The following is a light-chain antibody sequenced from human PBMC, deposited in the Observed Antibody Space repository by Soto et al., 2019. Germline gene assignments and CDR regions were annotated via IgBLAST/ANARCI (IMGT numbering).Light chain of an antibody. V-gene: IGKV1-27*01. CDR2: AAS. CDR3: QNYNSALFT. CDR1: QGISNY. Sequence: DIQMTQSPSSLSASLGDRVTITCRASQGISNYLAWYQQKPGKVPKLLIYAASTLHSGVPSRFSGSGSGTDFTLTISILPHEDVATYYCQNYNSALFTFGPGTKVDIK. J-gene: IGKJ3*01.